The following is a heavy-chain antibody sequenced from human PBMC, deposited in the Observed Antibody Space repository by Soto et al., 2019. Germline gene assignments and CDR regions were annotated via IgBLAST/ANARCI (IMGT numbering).Heavy chain of an antibody. CDR1: GGSISSYY. D-gene: IGHD3-16*01. J-gene: IGHJ3*02. CDR2: IYYSGST. CDR3: ASGGYAAFDI. Sequence: SETLSLTCTASGGSISSYYWSWIRQPPGKGLEWIGYIYYSGSTNYNPSLKSRVTISVDTSTNQFSLKLSSVPAADTAVYYSASGGYAAFDIWGQGTMVTVSS. V-gene: IGHV4-59*01.